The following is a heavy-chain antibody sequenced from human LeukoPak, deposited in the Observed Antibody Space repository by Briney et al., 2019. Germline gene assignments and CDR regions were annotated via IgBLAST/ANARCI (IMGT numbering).Heavy chain of an antibody. Sequence: GGSLRLSCAASGFTFTNYAMNWVRQAPGKGLGWVSNIFANGETYYADSVKGRFTISRDISKNTLFLQMNSLRAEDTAVYYCAKDQFGGYGSIDYWGQGTLVTVSS. CDR1: GFTFTNYA. D-gene: IGHD5-12*01. J-gene: IGHJ4*02. CDR2: IFANGET. V-gene: IGHV3-23*01. CDR3: AKDQFGGYGSIDY.